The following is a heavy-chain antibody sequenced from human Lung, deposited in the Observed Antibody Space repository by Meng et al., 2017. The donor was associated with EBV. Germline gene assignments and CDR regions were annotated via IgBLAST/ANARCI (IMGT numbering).Heavy chain of an antibody. CDR1: GYTFINYA. Sequence: QGQRVQTGSVLKKPWASLTVSCKASGYTFINYAMNWVRQAPGQGLEWMGWINTNTGNPTYAQGFTRRCFFSLDTSFRTAYLQSSSLKAEDTAVYYCARVAPSGYRYFDYWGQGTLVTVSS. J-gene: IGHJ4*02. CDR2: INTNTGNP. CDR3: ARVAPSGYRYFDY. D-gene: IGHD3-3*01. V-gene: IGHV7-4-1*02.